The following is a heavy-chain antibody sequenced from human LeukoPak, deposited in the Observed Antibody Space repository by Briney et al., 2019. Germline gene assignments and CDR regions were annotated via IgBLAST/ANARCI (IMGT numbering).Heavy chain of an antibody. J-gene: IGHJ4*02. CDR1: GLTSSSYA. CDR2: ISKSGGST. V-gene: IGHV3-23*01. D-gene: IGHD6-19*01. Sequence: GESLRLSCAASGLTSSSYAMSWGRPAPGKGLEWVSAISKSGGSTYYADSVKGRFTISRDNSKNTLFLQMNSLGPEDTAVYYCAKDQIGWAPGYSSGPLDYWGQGTQVTVSS. CDR3: AKDQIGWAPGYSSGPLDY.